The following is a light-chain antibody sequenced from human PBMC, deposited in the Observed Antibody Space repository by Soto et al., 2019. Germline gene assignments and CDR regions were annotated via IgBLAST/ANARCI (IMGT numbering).Light chain of an antibody. CDR1: SSNIGNNY. CDR3: GTWDSNLSANV. CDR2: DNN. J-gene: IGLJ1*01. Sequence: QSVLTQPPSVSAAPGQKVTISCSGSSSNIGNNYVSWYQQLPGTAPKLLIYDNNRRPSGIPDRFSASKSGTSAILGITGLQTGDDADYYCGTWDSNLSANVFGTGTKVTVL. V-gene: IGLV1-51*01.